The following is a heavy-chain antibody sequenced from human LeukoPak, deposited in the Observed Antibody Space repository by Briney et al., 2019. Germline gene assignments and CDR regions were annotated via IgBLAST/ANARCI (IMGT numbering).Heavy chain of an antibody. Sequence: GGSLRLSCEASGFIFSSFGMHWVRQTPDRGLEWVANIWYDGTNEKYADSVKGRFTISRDNSKNTLFLQMYSLRAEDTAVYYCARASGAYDVWGQGTVVTVSS. D-gene: IGHD7-27*01. J-gene: IGHJ3*01. CDR3: ARASGAYDV. V-gene: IGHV3-33*01. CDR2: IWYDGTNE. CDR1: GFIFSSFG.